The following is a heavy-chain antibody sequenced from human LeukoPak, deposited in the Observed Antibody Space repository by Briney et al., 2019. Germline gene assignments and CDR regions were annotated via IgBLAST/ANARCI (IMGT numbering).Heavy chain of an antibody. Sequence: ASVTVTCTASGFTFRYSFIHWVRQGPGQGLEWMGIIDSGAGNASYAQKFQGRLTLTRDTSTSTVYMELNSLTSDDTALYFCARADDQDFDHWGQGTLVIVSS. CDR2: IDSGAGNA. CDR1: GFTFRYSF. V-gene: IGHV1-46*01. D-gene: IGHD3-3*01. J-gene: IGHJ4*02. CDR3: ARADDQDFDH.